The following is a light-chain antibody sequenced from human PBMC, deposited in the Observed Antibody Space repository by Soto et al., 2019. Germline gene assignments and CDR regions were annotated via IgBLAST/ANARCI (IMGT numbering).Light chain of an antibody. V-gene: IGKV3-11*01. J-gene: IGKJ5*01. CDR1: QSVSSH. Sequence: EFVLTQSPGTLSLSPGEGATVSFRASQSVSSHLAWYQHKPGQAPRLLFYDASTRATGIPARFSGSGSGTEFTLTISSLEPEDFAVYYCQQRSNWITFGQGTRLEIK. CDR3: QQRSNWIT. CDR2: DAS.